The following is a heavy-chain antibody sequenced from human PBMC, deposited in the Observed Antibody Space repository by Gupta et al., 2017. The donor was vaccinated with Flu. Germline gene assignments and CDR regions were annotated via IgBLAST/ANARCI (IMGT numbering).Heavy chain of an antibody. CDR1: GGSISSGGYY. CDR2: IYYSGST. CDR3: GCHLDYDILTGLNHFDY. D-gene: IGHD3-9*01. Sequence: QVQLQESGPGLAKPSQTLSLTCTVSGGSISSGGYYWSWIRQHPGKGLEWIGYIYYSGSTYYNPSLKSRVTISVDTSKNQFSLKLSSVTAADTAVYYCGCHLDYDILTGLNHFDYWGQGTLVTVSS. V-gene: IGHV4-31*03. J-gene: IGHJ4*02.